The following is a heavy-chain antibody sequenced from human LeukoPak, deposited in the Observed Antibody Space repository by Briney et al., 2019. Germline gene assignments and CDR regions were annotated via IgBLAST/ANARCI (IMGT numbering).Heavy chain of an antibody. V-gene: IGHV1-8*01. D-gene: IGHD3-22*01. J-gene: IGHJ4*02. CDR3: ARGGGTLYDSSGYYDFDY. Sequence: ASVKVSCKASGYTFTSYDINWVRQATGQGLEWMGWMNPNSGNAGYAQKFQGRVTRTRNTSISTAYMELSSLRSEDTAVYYWARGGGTLYDSSGYYDFDYWGQGTLVTVSS. CDR2: MNPNSGNA. CDR1: GYTFTSYD.